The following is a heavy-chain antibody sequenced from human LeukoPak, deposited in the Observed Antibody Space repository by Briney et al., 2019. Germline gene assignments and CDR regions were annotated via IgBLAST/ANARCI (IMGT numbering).Heavy chain of an antibody. V-gene: IGHV1-18*01. CDR3: ARDVYLLGTIDY. Sequence: ASVKVSCKASGGTFSSYAISWVRQAPGQGLEWMGWISAYNGNTNYAQKLQGRVTMTTDTSTSTAYMELRSLRSDDTAVYYCARDVYLLGTIDYWGQGTLVTVSS. J-gene: IGHJ4*02. D-gene: IGHD2-2*01. CDR2: ISAYNGNT. CDR1: GGTFSSYA.